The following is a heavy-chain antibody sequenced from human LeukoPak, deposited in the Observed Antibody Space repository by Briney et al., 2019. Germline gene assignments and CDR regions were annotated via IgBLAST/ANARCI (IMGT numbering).Heavy chain of an antibody. V-gene: IGHV3-48*01. CDR2: ISSSSTI. CDR3: AREYYYDSSGYGDY. J-gene: IGHJ4*02. Sequence: GGSLRLSCAASGFTFSSYSMNWVRQAPGKGLEWVSYISSSSTIYYADSVKGRFTITRDNAKNSLYLQMNSLRAEDTAVYYCAREYYYDSSGYGDYWGQGTLVTVSS. D-gene: IGHD3-22*01. CDR1: GFTFSSYS.